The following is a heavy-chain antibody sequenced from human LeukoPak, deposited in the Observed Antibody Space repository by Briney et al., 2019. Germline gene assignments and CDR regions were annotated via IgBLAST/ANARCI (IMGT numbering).Heavy chain of an antibody. J-gene: IGHJ3*02. V-gene: IGHV3-33*01. CDR2: IWYDVSNK. D-gene: IGHD7-27*01. CDR3: ARDANWGFDAFGI. Sequence: GRSLRLSCAASGFTFSCYGMHWVRQAPGKGLEGVAVIWYDVSNKHYAASVKGRFTISRDNSKNTLYLQMNSLRAEDTAVYYCARDANWGFDAFGIWGQGTMVTVSS. CDR1: GFTFSCYG.